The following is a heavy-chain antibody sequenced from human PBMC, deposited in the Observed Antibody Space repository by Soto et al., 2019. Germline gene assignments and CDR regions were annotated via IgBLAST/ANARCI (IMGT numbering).Heavy chain of an antibody. CDR1: GFTFSNYA. V-gene: IGHV3-23*01. J-gene: IGHJ4*02. CDR2: ISGSGSST. D-gene: IGHD3-9*01. Sequence: EVQLLESGGGLVQPGGSLRLSCAASGFTFSNYAMTWVRQAPGKGLQWVSAISGSGSSTKYADSVKGRFTISRDNSKSTHSLQMNSLRGEDTAVYFCAIGFATTGYLVYYWGQGTLVTVSS. CDR3: AIGFATTGYLVYY.